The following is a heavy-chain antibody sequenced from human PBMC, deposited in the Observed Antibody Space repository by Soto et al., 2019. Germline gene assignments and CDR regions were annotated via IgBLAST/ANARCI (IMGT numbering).Heavy chain of an antibody. Sequence: ASVKVSCKASGYTSADFGISWVRQAPGQGLEWMGWVSGNNGASNPAPKVQGRIAMTLDTSTGVSYMALRSLRSDDTAIYYCVRDQKYFRVNGNWFDSWGQGTLVTV. D-gene: IGHD2-2*01. CDR3: VRDQKYFRVNGNWFDS. CDR2: VSGNNGAS. CDR1: GYTSADFG. J-gene: IGHJ5*01. V-gene: IGHV1-18*04.